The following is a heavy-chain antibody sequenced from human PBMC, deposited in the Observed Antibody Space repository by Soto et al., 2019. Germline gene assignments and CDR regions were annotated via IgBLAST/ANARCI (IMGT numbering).Heavy chain of an antibody. Sequence: ASVXVSCKASGYTFTSYAMHWVRQAPGQRLEWMGWINAGNGNTKYSQKFQGRVTITRDTSASTAYMELSSLRSEDTAVYYCARDRDYSNWFDPWGQGTLVTVSS. J-gene: IGHJ5*02. CDR1: GYTFTSYA. CDR2: INAGNGNT. V-gene: IGHV1-3*01. CDR3: ARDRDYSNWFDP. D-gene: IGHD4-4*01.